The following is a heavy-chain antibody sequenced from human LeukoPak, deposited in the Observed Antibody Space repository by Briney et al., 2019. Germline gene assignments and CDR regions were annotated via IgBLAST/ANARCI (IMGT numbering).Heavy chain of an antibody. CDR2: IDWDDDK. CDR3: ARGSGYSRFDY. CDR1: GFSLTTTGMR. Sequence: SGPALVKPTQTLTLTCTFSGFSLTTTGMRVMWIRQPPGKALEWLARIDWDDDKFYSASLKTRLTISKDTYKNQVVLPMTNMDPVDTATYYCARGSGYSRFDYWGQGTLVTVSS. D-gene: IGHD3-22*01. V-gene: IGHV2-70*04. J-gene: IGHJ4*02.